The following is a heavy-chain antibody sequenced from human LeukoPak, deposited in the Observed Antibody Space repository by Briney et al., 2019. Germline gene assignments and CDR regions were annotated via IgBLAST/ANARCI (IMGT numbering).Heavy chain of an antibody. CDR2: MSAYNGKT. V-gene: IGHV1-18*01. J-gene: IGHJ4*02. CDR1: GYTFTSYG. CDR3: ARDHLAYCSSTSCYGLRDY. Sequence: GASVKVSCKASGYTFTSYGISWVGQAPGQGMEWMGWMSAYNGKTKYAQKLQGRVTMTTDTSTSTAYMERRRQRYDDTAVYYCARDHLAYCSSTSCYGLRDYWGQGTLVTVSS. D-gene: IGHD2-2*01.